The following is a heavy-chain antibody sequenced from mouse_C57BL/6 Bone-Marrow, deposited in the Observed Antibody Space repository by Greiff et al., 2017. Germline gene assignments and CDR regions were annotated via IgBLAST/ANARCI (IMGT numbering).Heavy chain of an antibody. CDR1: GYTFTSYW. D-gene: IGHD1-1*01. V-gene: IGHV1-64*01. J-gene: IGHJ2*01. Sequence: VQLQQPGAELVKPGASVKLSCKASGYTFTSYWMHWVKQRPGQGLEWIGMIHPNSGSTNYNEKFKSKATLTVDKSSSTAYMQLSSLTSEDSAVYYCAREVPYYYGSSPYYFAYWGQGTTLTVSS. CDR3: AREVPYYYGSSPYYFAY. CDR2: IHPNSGST.